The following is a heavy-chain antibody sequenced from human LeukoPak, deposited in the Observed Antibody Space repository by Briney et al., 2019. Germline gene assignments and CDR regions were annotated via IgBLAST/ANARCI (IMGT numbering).Heavy chain of an antibody. V-gene: IGHV4-31*03. D-gene: IGHD2-2*01. Sequence: SETLSLTCTVSGGSISSGGYYWSWIRQHPGKGLKWIGYIYYSGSTYYNPSLKSRVTISVDTSKKQFSLKLSSVTAADTAVYYCARAIVVVVPAAPDAFDIWGQGTMVTVSS. J-gene: IGHJ3*02. CDR2: IYYSGST. CDR1: GGSISSGGYY. CDR3: ARAIVVVVPAAPDAFDI.